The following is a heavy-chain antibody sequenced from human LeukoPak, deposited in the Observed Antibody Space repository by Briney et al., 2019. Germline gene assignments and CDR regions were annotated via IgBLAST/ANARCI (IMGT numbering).Heavy chain of an antibody. Sequence: SEILSLTCTVTGGSVTSAGHYWSWIRQHPGKGLEWIGYIYYSGSTYYSPALKSRVTISIDMSKSQFSLKLSSVTAADTAVYYCAKIAAAAGKTDDFDYWGQGTLVTVSS. CDR1: GGSVTSAGHY. CDR3: AKIAAAAGKTDDFDY. V-gene: IGHV4-31*03. CDR2: IYYSGST. D-gene: IGHD2-2*01. J-gene: IGHJ4*02.